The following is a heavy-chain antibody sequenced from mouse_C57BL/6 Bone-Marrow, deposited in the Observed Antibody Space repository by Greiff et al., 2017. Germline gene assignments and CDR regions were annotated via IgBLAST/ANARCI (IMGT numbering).Heavy chain of an antibody. CDR2: INPNNGGT. CDR3: ARSGGYYDYDWYFDV. Sequence: VQLQQSGPELVKPGASVKISCKASGYTFTDYYMNWVKQSHGKSLEWIGDINPNNGGTSYNQKFKGKATLTVDKSSSTAYMELRSLTSEDSAVYYCARSGGYYDYDWYFDVWGTGTTVTVSS. V-gene: IGHV1-26*01. D-gene: IGHD2-4*01. CDR1: GYTFTDYY. J-gene: IGHJ1*03.